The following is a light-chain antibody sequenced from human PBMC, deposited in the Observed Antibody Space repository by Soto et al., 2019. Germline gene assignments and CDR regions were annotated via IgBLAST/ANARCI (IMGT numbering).Light chain of an antibody. CDR1: ESISRH. J-gene: IGKJ1*01. CDR3: QKYNSDSWT. V-gene: IGKV1-27*01. CDR2: AAS. Sequence: DIQMSQSPSSLAASVGDRVTITCRAAESISRHLNWYQQKPGRAPDLLIYAASTLQNGVPSRFTGSGSGTEFTLTISSLQPEDVETYYCQKYNSDSWTFGQGTKVDIK.